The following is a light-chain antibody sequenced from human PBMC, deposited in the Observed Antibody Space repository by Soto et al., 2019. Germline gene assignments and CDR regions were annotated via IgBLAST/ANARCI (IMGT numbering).Light chain of an antibody. V-gene: IGLV2-8*01. CDR2: EVS. CDR3: SSYTSTTNVRFV. CDR1: SSDVGRYNY. Sequence: QSVLTHPPSASGSPGQAVTIACAGTSSDVGRYNYISWYQQRPGKAPKLIIYEVSKRPSGVPDRLSGSKSANTASLTISGLQAEDEAFYYCSSYTSTTNVRFVFGTGTKVTVL. J-gene: IGLJ1*01.